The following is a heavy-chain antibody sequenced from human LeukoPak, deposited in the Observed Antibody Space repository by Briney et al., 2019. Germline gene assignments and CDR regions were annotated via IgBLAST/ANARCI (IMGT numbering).Heavy chain of an antibody. CDR2: ISSSSSYT. J-gene: IGHJ4*02. D-gene: IGHD2-21*01. CDR3: ARDRSDGGEDY. V-gene: IGHV3-11*05. CDR1: GFTFSDYY. Sequence: GGSLRLSCAASGFTFSDYYMSWIRQAPGKGLEWVSYISSSSSYTNYADSAKGRFTISRDNAKNSLYLQMNSLRAEDTAVYYCARDRSDGGEDYWGQGTLVTVSS.